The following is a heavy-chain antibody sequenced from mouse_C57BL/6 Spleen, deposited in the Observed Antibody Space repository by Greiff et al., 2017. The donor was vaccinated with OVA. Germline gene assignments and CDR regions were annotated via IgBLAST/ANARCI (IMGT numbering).Heavy chain of an antibody. V-gene: IGHV1-22*01. Sequence: VQLQQSGPELVKPGASVKMSCKASGYTFTDYNMHWVKQSHGKSLEWIGYINPNNGGTSYNQKFKGKATLTVNKSSSTAYMELRSLTTEESAVYYCARGTGGLDYWGQGTTLTVS. CDR2: INPNNGGT. D-gene: IGHD4-1*01. CDR1: GYTFTDYN. J-gene: IGHJ2*01. CDR3: ARGTGGLDY.